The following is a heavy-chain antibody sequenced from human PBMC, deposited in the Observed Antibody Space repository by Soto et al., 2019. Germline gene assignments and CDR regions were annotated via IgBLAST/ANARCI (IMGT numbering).Heavy chain of an antibody. Sequence: QVQLVQSGAEVKKPGSSVKVSCKASGGTFSSYAISWVRQAPGQGLEWLGGIIPIFGTADYARKFQGRVTITADESTSTAYMELRSLRSEDTAVYYCASVETQRYCYGMDVWGHGTTVTVSS. D-gene: IGHD2-15*01. V-gene: IGHV1-69*12. CDR1: GGTFSSYA. CDR3: ASVETQRYCYGMDV. J-gene: IGHJ6*02. CDR2: IIPIFGTA.